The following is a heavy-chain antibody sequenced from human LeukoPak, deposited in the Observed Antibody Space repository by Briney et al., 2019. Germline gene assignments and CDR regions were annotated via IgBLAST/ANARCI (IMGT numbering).Heavy chain of an antibody. Sequence: SETLSLTCAVSGYSISSGYYWGWIRQPPGKGLKWIGSIYHSGSTYYNPSPKSRVTISVDTSKNQFSLKLSSVTAADTAVYYCARPIRYFDWFPRGPELVDAFDIWGQGTMVTVSS. CDR2: IYHSGST. CDR3: ARPIRYFDWFPRGPELVDAFDI. J-gene: IGHJ3*02. V-gene: IGHV4-38-2*01. D-gene: IGHD3-9*01. CDR1: GYSISSGYY.